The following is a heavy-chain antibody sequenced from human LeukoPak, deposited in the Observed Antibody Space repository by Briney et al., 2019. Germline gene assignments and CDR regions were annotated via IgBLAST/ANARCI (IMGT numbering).Heavy chain of an antibody. D-gene: IGHD3-10*01. CDR3: AREVWFGELLSTYYYMDV. CDR2: ISAGGITT. CDR1: GFTFGSYS. Sequence: GGSLRLSCAASGFTFGSYSMSWVRQAPGKGLEWVSVISAGGITTYYADSVKGRFTISRDNAKNSLYLQMNSLRAEDTAVYYCAREVWFGELLSTYYYMDVWGKGTTVTISS. J-gene: IGHJ6*03. V-gene: IGHV3-23*01.